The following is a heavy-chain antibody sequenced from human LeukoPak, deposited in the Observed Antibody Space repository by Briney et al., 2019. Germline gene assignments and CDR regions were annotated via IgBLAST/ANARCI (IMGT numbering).Heavy chain of an antibody. Sequence: PSETLSLTCTVSGGSISSYYWSWIRQPPGKGLEWIGEINHSGSTNYNPSLKSRVTISVDMSKNQFSLKLSSVTAADTAVYYCARGAKTDPDYDFWSGYYNNNWFDPWGQGTLVTVSS. D-gene: IGHD3-3*01. J-gene: IGHJ5*02. V-gene: IGHV4-34*01. CDR1: GGSISSYY. CDR2: INHSGST. CDR3: ARGAKTDPDYDFWSGYYNNNWFDP.